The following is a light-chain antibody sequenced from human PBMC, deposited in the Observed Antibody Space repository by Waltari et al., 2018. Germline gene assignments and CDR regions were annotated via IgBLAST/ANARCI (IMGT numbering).Light chain of an antibody. CDR1: QSVLYRSDNKNY. V-gene: IGKV4-1*01. Sequence: DIVMTQSPDSLAVSLGERATINCKSSQSVLYRSDNKNYLGWYKQKPGLPPKLLIYWASTRESGVPDRFSGSGSGTDFTLTISSLQAEDVAVYYCQQYYSSPVTFGQGTRLEIK. J-gene: IGKJ5*01. CDR2: WAS. CDR3: QQYYSSPVT.